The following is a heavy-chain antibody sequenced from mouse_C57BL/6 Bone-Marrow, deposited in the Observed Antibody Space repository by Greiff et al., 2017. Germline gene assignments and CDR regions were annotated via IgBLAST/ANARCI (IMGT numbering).Heavy chain of an antibody. V-gene: IGHV8-8*01. CDR1: GFSLSTFGMG. J-gene: IGHJ2*01. CDR2: IWWDDDK. CDR3: ARAYDYDAGDY. Sequence: QVTLKECGPGILQPSQTLSLTCSFSGFSLSTFGMGVGWIRQPSGKGLEWLAHIWWDDDKYYNPALKSRLTISKDTSKNQVFLKISNVDTADTATYYCARAYDYDAGDYWGQGTTLTVSS. D-gene: IGHD2-4*01.